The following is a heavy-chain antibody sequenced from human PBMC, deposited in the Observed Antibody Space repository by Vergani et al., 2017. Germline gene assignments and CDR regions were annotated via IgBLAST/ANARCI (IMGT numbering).Heavy chain of an antibody. CDR1: GVSVSSTAFY. Sequence: QVQLQESGPGLVKPSQTLSLTCSVSGVSVSSTAFYWNWIRQPAGKGLEWIGRIYGSGNINNNPSLESRVTISRDTSKSQFSLKVHSVTAADTAVYYCASGETRTDWLDPWGQGTQVIVSS. CDR3: ASGETRTDWLDP. V-gene: IGHV4-61*02. D-gene: IGHD3/OR15-3a*01. J-gene: IGHJ5*02. CDR2: IYGSGNI.